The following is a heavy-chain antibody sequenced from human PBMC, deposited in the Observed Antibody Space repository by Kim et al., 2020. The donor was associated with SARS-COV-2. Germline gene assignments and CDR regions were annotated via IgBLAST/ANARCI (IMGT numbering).Heavy chain of an antibody. CDR2: ITFNGTTE. CDR3: AKDVGQLRRTDLWDY. CDR1: GFTFSALA. J-gene: IGHJ4*01. D-gene: IGHD3-16*01. V-gene: IGHV3-23*01. Sequence: GGSLRLSCGASGFTFSALAMTWVRQTPGKGLEWVASITFNGTTENYADSVMGRFTISRDDSKNTLFLQLNNPRGEDTALYYCAKDVGQLRRTDLWDY.